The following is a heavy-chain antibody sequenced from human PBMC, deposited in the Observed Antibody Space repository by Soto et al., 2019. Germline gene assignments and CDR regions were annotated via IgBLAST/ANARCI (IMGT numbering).Heavy chain of an antibody. CDR3: ARCVAAAGTSHHWFDP. Sequence: SVKISCKASGGTFSSYAISWLRQAPGQGLEWMGGIIPIFGTANYAQKFQGRVTITADESTSTAYMELSSLRSEDTAVYYCARCVAAAGTSHHWFDPWGQGTLVTVSS. CDR1: GGTFSSYA. J-gene: IGHJ5*02. D-gene: IGHD6-13*01. V-gene: IGHV1-69*13. CDR2: IIPIFGTA.